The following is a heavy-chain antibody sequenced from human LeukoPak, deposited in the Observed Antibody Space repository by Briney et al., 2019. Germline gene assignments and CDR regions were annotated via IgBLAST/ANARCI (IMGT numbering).Heavy chain of an antibody. J-gene: IGHJ4*02. CDR3: AKGAVSGTHSYYLDY. CDR2: ISGSGSST. Sequence: QPGGSLRLSCAASGFTFSTYAMSWVRQAPGKGLEWVSGISGSGSSTYYADSVKGRFTISRDNSKNTLYLQMTSLRTEDTAVYYCAKGAVSGTHSYYLDYWGQGALVTVSS. D-gene: IGHD3-10*01. CDR1: GFTFSTYA. V-gene: IGHV3-23*01.